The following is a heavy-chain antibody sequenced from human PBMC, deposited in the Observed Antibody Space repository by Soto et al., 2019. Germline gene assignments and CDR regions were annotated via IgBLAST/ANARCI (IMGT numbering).Heavy chain of an antibody. CDR2: MNPNSGNT. CDR1: GYTFTSYD. D-gene: IGHD5-18*01. J-gene: IGHJ5*01. V-gene: IGHV1-8*01. Sequence: ASVKVSCKASGYTFTSYDINWVRQATGQGLEWMGWMNPNSGNTGYAQKFQGRVTMTRNTSISTAYMELSSLRSEDTAVYYCARAVLDTISRNVWIDFSGQGALVTGSS. CDR3: ARAVLDTISRNVWIDF.